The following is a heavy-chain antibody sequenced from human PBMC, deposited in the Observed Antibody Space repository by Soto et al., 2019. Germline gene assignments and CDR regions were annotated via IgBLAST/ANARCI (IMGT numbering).Heavy chain of an antibody. Sequence: QVQLVQSGPEVKKPGSSVKVSCKDSGGLFSSFAISWVRQAPGQGLEWLGGIIPVFGTTNYAEKFQGRVTITADESKNTAYMELTSLTSGDTAMYYCARGGGPYVWFNEFWGQGTLVTVSS. D-gene: IGHD3-10*01. CDR3: ARGGGPYVWFNEF. J-gene: IGHJ4*02. CDR1: GGLFSSFA. V-gene: IGHV1-69*01. CDR2: IIPVFGTT.